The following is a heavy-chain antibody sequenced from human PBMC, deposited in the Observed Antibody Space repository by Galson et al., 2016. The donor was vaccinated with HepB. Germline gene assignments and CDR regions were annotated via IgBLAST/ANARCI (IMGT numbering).Heavy chain of an antibody. CDR1: GYTFISYY. J-gene: IGHJ5*02. V-gene: IGHV1-69*06. CDR2: IIPRFGTP. CDR3: ARTYYYDTGGYYPRYNWFDP. Sequence: SVKVSCKASGYTFISYYLHWVRQAPGQGLEWMGGIIPRFGTPNYAQRFQGRVTITADISTRTAYMELSSLRSEDTALYFCARTYYYDTGGYYPRYNWFDPWGRGTQVTVSS. D-gene: IGHD3-22*01.